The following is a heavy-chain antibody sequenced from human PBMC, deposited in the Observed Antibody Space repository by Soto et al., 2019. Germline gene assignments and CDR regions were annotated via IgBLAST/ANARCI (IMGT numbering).Heavy chain of an antibody. CDR3: ARDSAIYCSGGSCYGWFDP. Sequence: QVQPQESGPGLVKPSQTLSLTCTVSGGSISSGGYYWSWIRQHPGKGLEWIGYIYYSGSTYYNPSLKSRFTKSVDTSKNQFSLKLSSVTAADTAVYYCARDSAIYCSGGSCYGWFDPWGQGTLVTVSS. V-gene: IGHV4-31*03. CDR2: IYYSGST. CDR1: GGSISSGGYY. D-gene: IGHD2-15*01. J-gene: IGHJ5*02.